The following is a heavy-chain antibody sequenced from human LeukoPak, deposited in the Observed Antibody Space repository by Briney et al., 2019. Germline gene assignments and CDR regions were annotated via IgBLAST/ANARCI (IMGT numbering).Heavy chain of an antibody. CDR1: GGSFSGYY. Sequence: PSETLSLTCAVYGGSFSGYYWSWIRQPPGKGLEWKGELNHSGSTNYNPSLKSRVTMSLDTSKNQFSLKLSSVTAADTAVYYCARGPLDTAVATYYFDYWAQGTLVTVSS. CDR2: LNHSGST. D-gene: IGHD5-18*01. CDR3: ARGPLDTAVATYYFDY. J-gene: IGHJ4*02. V-gene: IGHV4-34*01.